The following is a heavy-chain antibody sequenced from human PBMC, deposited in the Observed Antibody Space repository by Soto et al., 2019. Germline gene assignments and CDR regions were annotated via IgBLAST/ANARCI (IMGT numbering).Heavy chain of an antibody. J-gene: IGHJ5*02. CDR1: RYIMTIYC. D-gene: IGHD2-2*01. CDR2: ISSYNGNT. V-gene: IGHV1-18*04. CDR3: ARGPLYCSITTCFSEVTWFEP. Sequence: LVKRSGKASRYIMTIYCIGWVQKTPVQGLKWMGWISSYNGNTKYAEEVQGRVTMTTDTSTCTTYMELRSLRSDDTAVYYYARGPLYCSITTCFSEVTWFEPWGHGTLDTVS.